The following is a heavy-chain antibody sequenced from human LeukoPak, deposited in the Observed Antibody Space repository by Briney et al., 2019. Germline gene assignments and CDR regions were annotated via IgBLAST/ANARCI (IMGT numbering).Heavy chain of an antibody. CDR1: GFTFSSYG. CDR2: ISYDGSNK. Sequence: PGGSLRLSCAASGFTFSSYGMHWVRQAPGKGLEWVAVISYDGSNKYYADSVKGRFTISRDNSKNTLYLQMNSLRAEDTAVYYCANMGADDAFDIWGQGTMVTVSS. CDR3: ANMGADDAFDI. J-gene: IGHJ3*02. V-gene: IGHV3-30*18. D-gene: IGHD1-26*01.